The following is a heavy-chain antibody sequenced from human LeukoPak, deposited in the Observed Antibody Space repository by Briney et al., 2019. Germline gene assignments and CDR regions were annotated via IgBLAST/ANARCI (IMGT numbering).Heavy chain of an antibody. Sequence: GGSLRLSCAASGFTFSSYWMSWVRQAPGKGLEWVANIKQDGSEKYYVDSVKGRFTISRDNAKNSLYLQMNSLRAEDTAVYYCARDLGYYYDSSGYYSLHYWGQGTLVTVSS. J-gene: IGHJ4*02. CDR1: GFTFSSYW. CDR2: IKQDGSEK. CDR3: ARDLGYYYDSSGYYSLHY. V-gene: IGHV3-7*01. D-gene: IGHD3-22*01.